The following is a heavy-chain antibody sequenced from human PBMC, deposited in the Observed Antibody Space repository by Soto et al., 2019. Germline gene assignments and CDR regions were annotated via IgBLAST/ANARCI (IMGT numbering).Heavy chain of an antibody. Sequence: PGGSLRLSCAASGFTFSSYGMHWVRQAPDSVKGRFTISKDNSKNTVYLQMNSLRAEDTAVYYCAKWGLSGHGMDAWGQGTTVTVSS. CDR3: AKWGLSGHGMDA. CDR1: GFTFSSYG. J-gene: IGHJ6*02. D-gene: IGHD7-27*01. V-gene: IGHV3-30*02.